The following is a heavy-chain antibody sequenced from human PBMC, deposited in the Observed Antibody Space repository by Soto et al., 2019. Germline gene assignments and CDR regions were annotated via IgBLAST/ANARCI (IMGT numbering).Heavy chain of an antibody. J-gene: IGHJ4*02. CDR3: ARDPYSSSWYSPYYFDY. V-gene: IGHV3-21*01. CDR2: ISSSSSYI. Sequence: SLRLSCAASGFTFSSYSMNWVRQAPGKGLEWVSSISSSSSYIYYADSVKGRFTISRDNAKNSLYLQMNSLRAEDTAVYYCARDPYSSSWYSPYYFDYWGQGTLVTVSS. CDR1: GFTFSSYS. D-gene: IGHD6-13*01.